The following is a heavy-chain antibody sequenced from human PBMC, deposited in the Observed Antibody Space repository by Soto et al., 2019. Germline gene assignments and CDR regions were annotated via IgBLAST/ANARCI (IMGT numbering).Heavy chain of an antibody. Sequence: GASVKVSCKASGYTFTGYYMHWVRQAPGQGLEWMGWINPNSGGTNYAQKFQGWVTMTRDTSISTAYMELSRLRPDDTAVYYCARGTRRGKLLWFGELLERPTGGYYYYGMDVWGQGTTVTVSS. CDR2: INPNSGGT. J-gene: IGHJ6*02. D-gene: IGHD3-10*01. V-gene: IGHV1-2*04. CDR3: ARGTRRGKLLWFGELLERPTGGYYYYGMDV. CDR1: GYTFTGYY.